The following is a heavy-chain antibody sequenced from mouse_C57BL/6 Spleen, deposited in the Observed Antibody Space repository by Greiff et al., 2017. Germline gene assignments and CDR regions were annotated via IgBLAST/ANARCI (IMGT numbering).Heavy chain of an antibody. V-gene: IGHV1-80*01. J-gene: IGHJ2*01. Sequence: VQLVESGAELVKPGASVKISCKASGYAFSSYWMNWVKQRPGKGLEWIGQIYPGDGDTNYNGKFKGKATLTADKSSSTAYMQLSSLTSEDSAVYFCARSAITTVVANYFDYWGQGTTLTVSS. D-gene: IGHD1-1*01. CDR1: GYAFSSYW. CDR3: ARSAITTVVANYFDY. CDR2: IYPGDGDT.